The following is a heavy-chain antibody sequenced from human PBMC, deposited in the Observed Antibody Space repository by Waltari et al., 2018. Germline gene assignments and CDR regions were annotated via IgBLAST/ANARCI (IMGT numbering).Heavy chain of an antibody. D-gene: IGHD3-22*01. CDR2: IYYSGST. CDR1: GGSISSHY. V-gene: IGHV4-59*11. Sequence: QVQLQESGPGLVKPSETLSLTCTVSGGSISSHYWSWIRQPPGKGLEWIGYIYYSGSTNYNPSLKSRVTISVDTSKNQFSLKLSSVTAADTAVYYCARGLDDRSPDLDYWGQGTLVTVSS. CDR3: ARGLDDRSPDLDY. J-gene: IGHJ4*02.